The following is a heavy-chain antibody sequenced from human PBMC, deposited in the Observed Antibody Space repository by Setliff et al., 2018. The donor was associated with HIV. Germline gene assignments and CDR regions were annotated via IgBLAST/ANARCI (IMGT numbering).Heavy chain of an antibody. V-gene: IGHV4-39*01. D-gene: IGHD2-8*01. CDR1: GGSVDSRHYY. Sequence: NPSETLSLTCAVSGGSVDSRHYYWGWIRQPPGKGLEWIGNILYGGTTYYTPSLKSRVSISVDTSRNQFSLRLNSVTAADTAVYYCARPTTGLGGGAAFDIWGQGTMVTVSS. CDR2: ILYGGTT. CDR3: ARPTTGLGGGAAFDI. J-gene: IGHJ3*02.